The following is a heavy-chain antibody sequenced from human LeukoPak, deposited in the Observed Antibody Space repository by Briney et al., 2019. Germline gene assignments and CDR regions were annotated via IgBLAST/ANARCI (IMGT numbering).Heavy chain of an antibody. CDR3: AKNSPKPAGTYFQH. CDR2: ITTSGAT. CDR1: GFAFSSYT. D-gene: IGHD2-2*01. Sequence: GGSLRLSCAASGFAFSSYTMTWARLAPAPGKGLEWVSTITTSGATYYADSVKGRFTISRDNSKNTLYLQMNSLRAEDTAVYYCAKNSPKPAGTYFQHCGQGTLVTVSS. J-gene: IGHJ1*01. V-gene: IGHV3-23*01.